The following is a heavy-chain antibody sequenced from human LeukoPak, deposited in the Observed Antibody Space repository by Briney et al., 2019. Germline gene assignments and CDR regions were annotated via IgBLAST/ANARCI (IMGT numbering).Heavy chain of an antibody. V-gene: IGHV4-34*01. D-gene: IGHD3-10*01. CDR3: ARHPFGELSYHFDY. CDR2: INHSGST. CDR1: GGSFSGYY. Sequence: SETLSLTCAVYGGSFSGYYWSWIRQPPGKGLEWIGEINHSGSTNYNPSLKSRVTISVDTSKNQFSLKLSSVTAADTAVYYCARHPFGELSYHFDYWGQGTLVTVSS. J-gene: IGHJ4*02.